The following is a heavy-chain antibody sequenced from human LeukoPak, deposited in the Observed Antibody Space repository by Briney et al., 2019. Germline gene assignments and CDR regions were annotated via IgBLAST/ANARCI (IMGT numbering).Heavy chain of an antibody. CDR2: INSDGSST. V-gene: IGHV3-74*01. J-gene: IGHJ4*02. CDR1: GFTFSSYW. Sequence: PGGSLRLSCAASGFTFSSYWMRSVRQAPGKGLVWVSRINSDGSSTSYADSVKGRFTISRDNAKNTLYLQMNSLRAEDTAVYYCARGVAAAVYYFDYWGQGTLVTVSS. D-gene: IGHD6-13*01. CDR3: ARGVAAAVYYFDY.